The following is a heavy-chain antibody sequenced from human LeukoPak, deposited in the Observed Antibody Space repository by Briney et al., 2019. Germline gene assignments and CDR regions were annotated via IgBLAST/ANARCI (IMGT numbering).Heavy chain of an antibody. V-gene: IGHV3-9*01. CDR2: ISWNSGSI. J-gene: IGHJ6*02. CDR1: GFTFDDYA. CDR3: AKDADCSSTSCYVQYYYYGMDV. D-gene: IGHD2-2*01. Sequence: GRSLRLSCAASGFTFDDYAMPWVRQAPGKGLEWVSGISWNSGSIGYADSVKGRFTISRDNAKNSLYLQMNSLRAEDTALYYCAKDADCSSTSCYVQYYYYGMDVWGQGTTVTVSS.